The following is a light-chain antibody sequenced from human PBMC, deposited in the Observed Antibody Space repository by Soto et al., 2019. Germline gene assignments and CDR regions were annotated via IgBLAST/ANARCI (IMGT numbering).Light chain of an antibody. J-gene: IGKJ2*01. CDR3: QQSYSTPPYT. CDR1: QSISSY. Sequence: DIQMTQSPSSLSASVGDRVTITCRASQSISSYLNWYQQKPGKAPKLLIYAASSLQSGVPSRFSGSGSGTDFNLTISSLQPEDFATYYCQQSYSTPPYTFGQGTELEIK. CDR2: AAS. V-gene: IGKV1-39*01.